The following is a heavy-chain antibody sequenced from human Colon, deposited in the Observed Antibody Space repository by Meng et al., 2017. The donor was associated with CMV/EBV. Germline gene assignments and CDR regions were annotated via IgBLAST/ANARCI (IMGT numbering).Heavy chain of an antibody. V-gene: IGHV1-69*08. CDR3: ATAHTVLLGHCTSTTCYTLDS. J-gene: IGHJ4*02. CDR1: GGTFSSYT. Sequence: SVKVSCKASGGTFSSYTITWVRQAPGQGLEWVGRIIASLARTSHAQKFQGRVTISADPSTNTAYMELSSLRSEDTAVYYCATAHTVLLGHCTSTTCYTLDSWGQGTLVTVSS. D-gene: IGHD2-2*02. CDR2: IIASLART.